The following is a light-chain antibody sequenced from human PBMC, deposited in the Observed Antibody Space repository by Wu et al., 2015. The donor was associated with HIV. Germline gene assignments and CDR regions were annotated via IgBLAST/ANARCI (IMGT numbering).Light chain of an antibody. J-gene: IGKJ1*01. V-gene: IGKV1-39*01. Sequence: DIQMTQSPSSLSASVGDRVTITCRASQSISGYLNWYQQKPGKAPKLLIYAASSLQSGVPSRFSGSGSGTDFTLTISSLQPEDFATYYCQQSYSTPRTFGQGTKVEMK. CDR1: QSISGY. CDR2: AAS. CDR3: QQSYSTPRT.